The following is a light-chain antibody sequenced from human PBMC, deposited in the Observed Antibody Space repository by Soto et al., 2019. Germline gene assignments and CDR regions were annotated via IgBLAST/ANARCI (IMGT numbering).Light chain of an antibody. Sequence: EIVLTQSPGTLSLSPGERATLSCRASQSVSSTSLAWYQQKPGQAPRLLIYGASSRATGIPDRFSGSGSGTDFTLTISRLEPEDFAVYYCQQYGSSPEFTFGPGIKVYIK. CDR3: QQYGSSPEFT. J-gene: IGKJ3*01. CDR2: GAS. V-gene: IGKV3-20*01. CDR1: QSVSSTS.